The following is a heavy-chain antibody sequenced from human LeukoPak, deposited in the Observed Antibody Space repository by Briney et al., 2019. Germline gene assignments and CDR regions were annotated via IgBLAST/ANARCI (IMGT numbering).Heavy chain of an antibody. CDR3: ARDPPFDY. Sequence: PGGSLRLSCAASGFTFSSYGMNWVRQAPGKGLEWVSSISRGSTYIYYADSVKGRFTISRDNAKNSLYLQMNSLRAEDTAVYYCARDPPFDYWGQGTLVTVSS. CDR1: GFTFSSYG. CDR2: ISRGSTYI. J-gene: IGHJ4*02. V-gene: IGHV3-21*01.